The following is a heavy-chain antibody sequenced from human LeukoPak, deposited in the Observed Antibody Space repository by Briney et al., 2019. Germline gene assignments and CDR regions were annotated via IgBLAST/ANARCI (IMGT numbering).Heavy chain of an antibody. V-gene: IGHV3-30*18. CDR3: AKALIRARYYYYDSSGRDAFDI. CDR1: GFTFSSYG. Sequence: GGSLRLSCAASGFTFSSYGMHWVRQAPGKGLEWVAVISYDGSNKYYADSVEGRFTISRDNSKNTLYLQMNSLRAEDTAVYYCAKALIRARYYYYDSSGRDAFDIWGQGTMVTVSS. D-gene: IGHD3-22*01. J-gene: IGHJ3*02. CDR2: ISYDGSNK.